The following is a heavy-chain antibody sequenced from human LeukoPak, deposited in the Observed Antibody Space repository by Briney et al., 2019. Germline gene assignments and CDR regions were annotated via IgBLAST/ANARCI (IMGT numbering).Heavy chain of an antibody. D-gene: IGHD3-22*01. V-gene: IGHV1-69*13. CDR3: ARDRRPNYYDSSGYGAFDI. Sequence: ASVKVSCKASGGTFSSYAISWVRQAPGQGLEWMGGIIPIFGTANYAQKFQGRVTITADESTSTAYMELSSLRSEDTAVYCCARDRRPNYYDSSGYGAFDIWGQGTMVTVSS. CDR2: IIPIFGTA. J-gene: IGHJ3*02. CDR1: GGTFSSYA.